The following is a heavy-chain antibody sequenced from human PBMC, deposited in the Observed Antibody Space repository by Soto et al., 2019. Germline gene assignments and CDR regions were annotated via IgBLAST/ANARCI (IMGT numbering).Heavy chain of an antibody. V-gene: IGHV3-48*02. D-gene: IGHD3-22*01. Sequence: PGGSLRLSCAASGFTFSSYSMNWVRQAPGKGLEWVSYISSSSSTIYYADSVKGRFTISRDNAKNSLYLQMNSLRDEDTAVYYCARDPAAVVSGYTRCFDYWGQGTLVTAPQ. CDR2: ISSSSSTI. J-gene: IGHJ4*02. CDR1: GFTFSSYS. CDR3: ARDPAAVVSGYTRCFDY.